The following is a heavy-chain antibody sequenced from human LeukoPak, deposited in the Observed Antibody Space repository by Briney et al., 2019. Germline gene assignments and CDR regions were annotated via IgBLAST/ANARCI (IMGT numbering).Heavy chain of an antibody. Sequence: GGSLRLSCVASGFTFSSYAMSWVRQAPGKGLEWVSAISGSGGSTYYADSVKGRFTISSHNSKNTLYLQMNSLRAEDTAVYYCAKGTRIVVVVAATRNYFDYWGQGTLVTVSS. J-gene: IGHJ4*02. V-gene: IGHV3-23*01. CDR3: AKGTRIVVVVAATRNYFDY. CDR1: GFTFSSYA. CDR2: ISGSGGST. D-gene: IGHD2-15*01.